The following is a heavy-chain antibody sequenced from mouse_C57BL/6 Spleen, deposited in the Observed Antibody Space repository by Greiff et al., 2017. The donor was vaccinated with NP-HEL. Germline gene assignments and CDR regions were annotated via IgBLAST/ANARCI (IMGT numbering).Heavy chain of an antibody. CDR2: ISSGGSYN. V-gene: IGHV5-6*01. Sequence: EVMLVESGGDLVKPGGSLKLSCAASGFTFSSFGMSWVRQTPDKRLEWVATISSGGSYNYYPDSVKGRFPISRDNAKNTLYLQMSSLKSEDTAMYYCARDMGYWGQGTLVTVSA. D-gene: IGHD1-1*02. J-gene: IGHJ3*01. CDR3: ARDMGY. CDR1: GFTFSSFG.